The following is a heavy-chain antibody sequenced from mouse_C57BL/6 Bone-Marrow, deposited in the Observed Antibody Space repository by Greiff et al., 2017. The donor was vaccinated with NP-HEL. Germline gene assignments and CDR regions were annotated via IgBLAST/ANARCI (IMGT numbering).Heavy chain of an antibody. J-gene: IGHJ4*01. CDR3: ARDGGMDY. CDR2: IYPGDGDT. Sequence: QVQLQQPGAELVKPGASVKLSCKASGYSFSSSWMNWVKQRPGKGLEWIGRIYPGDGDTNYNGKFKGKATLTADKSSSTAYMQLSSLTSEDSAVYFCARDGGMDYWGQGTSVTVSS. CDR1: GYSFSSSW. D-gene: IGHD2-3*01. V-gene: IGHV1-82*01.